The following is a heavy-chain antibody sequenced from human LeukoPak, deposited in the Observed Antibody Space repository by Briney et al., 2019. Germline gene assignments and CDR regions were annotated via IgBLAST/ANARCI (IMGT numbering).Heavy chain of an antibody. J-gene: IGHJ4*02. CDR2: IIPIFGTA. CDR1: GGTFSSYA. V-gene: IGHV1-69*05. D-gene: IGHD2-21*02. Sequence: GASVKVSCKASGGTFSSYAISWVRQAPGQGLEWMGGIIPIFGTANYAQKFHGRVTITTDESTSTAYMELSSLRSEDTAVYYCASHIYCGGDCYPLFDYWGQGTLVTVSS. CDR3: ASHIYCGGDCYPLFDY.